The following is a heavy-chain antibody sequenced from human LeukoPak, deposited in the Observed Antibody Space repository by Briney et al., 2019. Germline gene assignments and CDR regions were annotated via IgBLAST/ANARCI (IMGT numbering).Heavy chain of an antibody. J-gene: IGHJ4*02. D-gene: IGHD1-26*01. V-gene: IGHV4-39*01. Sequence: SETLSLTCTVSGGSISSSSYYWGWIRQPPGKGLEWIGSIYYSGSTYYNPSLKSRVTISVDTSKNQFSLKLSSVTAADTAVYYCAGLLVGARIVQDYWGQGTLVTVSS. CDR3: AGLLVGARIVQDY. CDR2: IYYSGST. CDR1: GGSISSSSYY.